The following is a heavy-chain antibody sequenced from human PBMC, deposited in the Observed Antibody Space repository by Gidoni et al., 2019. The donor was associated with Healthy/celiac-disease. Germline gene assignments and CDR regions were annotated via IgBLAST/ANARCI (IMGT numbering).Heavy chain of an antibody. V-gene: IGHV3-33*01. D-gene: IGHD6-25*01. J-gene: IGHJ6*02. CDR1: GFTVSSYG. Sequence: QVQLVESGGGVVQPGRSLRLSCAASGFTVSSYGMHWVRQAPGQGLEWVAVIWYDGSNKYYADSVKGRFTISRDNSKNTLYLQMNSLRAEDTAVYYCARDSGSYGSMDVWGQGTTVTVSS. CDR2: IWYDGSNK. CDR3: ARDSGSYGSMDV.